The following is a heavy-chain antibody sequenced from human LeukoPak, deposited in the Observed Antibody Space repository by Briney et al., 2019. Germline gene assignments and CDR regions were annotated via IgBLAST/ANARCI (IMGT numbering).Heavy chain of an antibody. V-gene: IGHV1-69*13. J-gene: IGHJ3*02. CDR1: GGTFSSYA. Sequence: GASVKVSCKASGGTFSSYAISWVRQAPGQGLEWMGGIIPIFGTANYAQKFQGRVTITADESTSTAYMELSSLRSEDTALYYCARDGKAVTTPSTDAFDIWGQGTMVTVSS. CDR2: IIPIFGTA. CDR3: ARDGKAVTTPSTDAFDI. D-gene: IGHD4-17*01.